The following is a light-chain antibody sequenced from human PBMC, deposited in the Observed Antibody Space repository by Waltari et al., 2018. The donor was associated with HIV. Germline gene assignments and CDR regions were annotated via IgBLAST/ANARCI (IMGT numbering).Light chain of an antibody. J-gene: IGKJ3*01. CDR1: QSISIY. CDR3: QQSYSTLFT. CDR2: AAS. Sequence: DIQMTQSPSSLSASVGDRVTVTCRASQSISIYLNWYQQKPGKAPKLLIYAASSLQGGVPSRFSGSGSGTDFTLTISSLQPEDFATYYCQQSYSTLFTFGPGTKVDIK. V-gene: IGKV1-39*01.